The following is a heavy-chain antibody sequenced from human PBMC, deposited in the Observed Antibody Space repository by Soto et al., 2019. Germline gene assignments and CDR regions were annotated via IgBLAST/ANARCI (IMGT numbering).Heavy chain of an antibody. CDR2: IYYSGST. CDR1: GGSISSYY. CDR3: ARDLSSSWNDNWFDP. Sequence: KSSETLSLTSTVSGGSISSYYWSWIRQPPGKGLEWIGYIYYSGSTNYNPSLKSRVTISVDTSKNQFSLKLSSVTAADTAVYYCARDLSSSWNDNWFDPWGQGTLVTVSS. J-gene: IGHJ5*02. D-gene: IGHD6-13*01. V-gene: IGHV4-59*01.